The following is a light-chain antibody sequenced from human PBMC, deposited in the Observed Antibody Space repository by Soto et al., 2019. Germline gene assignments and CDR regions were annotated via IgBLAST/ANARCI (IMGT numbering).Light chain of an antibody. CDR1: QSITSY. V-gene: IGKV3-11*01. Sequence: EIVLTQSPATLSLSPGERATLSCRASQSITSYLAWYQQKPGQAPRLLIYDASNRATGIPARFSGSGSGTDFILTIRSLEPEDFAVYYCQQRSSWPLTFGGGTKVEIK. J-gene: IGKJ4*01. CDR2: DAS. CDR3: QQRSSWPLT.